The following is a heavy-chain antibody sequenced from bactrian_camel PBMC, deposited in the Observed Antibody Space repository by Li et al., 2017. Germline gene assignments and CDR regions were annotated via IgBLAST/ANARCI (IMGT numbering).Heavy chain of an antibody. CDR1: GSTFSNGD. V-gene: IGHV3S40*01. Sequence: VQLVESGGGLVQPGGSLRLSCAASGSTFSNGDMSWVRLAPGKGLEWVSSISGSGRTYYADSMKGRFTIYQDNAKNTVYLQMTDLKVEDTAVYYCAANKANRLIPLPPYAVGCGGGLSADFGYFGQGTQVTVS. CDR3: AANKANRLIPLPPYAVGCGGGLSADFGY. CDR2: ISGSGRT. J-gene: IGHJ6*01. D-gene: IGHD1*01.